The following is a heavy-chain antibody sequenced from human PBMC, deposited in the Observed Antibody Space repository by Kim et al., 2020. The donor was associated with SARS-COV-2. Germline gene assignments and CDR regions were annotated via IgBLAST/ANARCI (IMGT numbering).Heavy chain of an antibody. CDR2: ISSSGSTI. V-gene: IGHV3-11*01. D-gene: IGHD4-17*01. J-gene: IGHJ4*01. CDR3: ARPQDYGDLVDY. Sequence: GGSLRLSCAASGFTFSDYYMSWIRQAPGKGLEWVSYISSSGSTIYYADSVKGRFTISRDNAKNSLYLQMNSLRAEDTAVDYCARPQDYGDLVDYWGHGTLVTVSS. CDR1: GFTFSDYY.